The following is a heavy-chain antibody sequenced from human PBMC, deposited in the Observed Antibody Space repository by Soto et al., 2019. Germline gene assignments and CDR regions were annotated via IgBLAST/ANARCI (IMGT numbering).Heavy chain of an antibody. D-gene: IGHD3-22*01. V-gene: IGHV3-21*01. CDR2: ISSSSSYI. Sequence: EVQLVESGGGLVKPGGSLRLSCAASGFTFSSYSMNWVRQAPGKGLEWVSSISSSSSYIYYADSVKGRFTISRDNAKNSLYLQMNSLRAEDTAVYYCAINYYDSRGHSSAVYAFDIWGQGTMVTVSS. CDR3: AINYYDSRGHSSAVYAFDI. CDR1: GFTFSSYS. J-gene: IGHJ3*02.